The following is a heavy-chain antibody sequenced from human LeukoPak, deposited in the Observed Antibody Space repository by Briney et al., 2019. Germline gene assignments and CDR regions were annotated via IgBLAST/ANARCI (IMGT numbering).Heavy chain of an antibody. V-gene: IGHV4-34*01. J-gene: IGHJ4*02. CDR3: ARAGSRRGWFDY. Sequence: KPSETLSLTCAIYSESFSGYFWSWIRQPPGKGLEWIGEINYSGSTNYNPSLKSRVTISVDTSKNQFSLKLSFVTAADTAVYYCARAGSRRGWFDYWGQGTLVTVSS. CDR1: SESFSGYF. D-gene: IGHD6-19*01. CDR2: INYSGST.